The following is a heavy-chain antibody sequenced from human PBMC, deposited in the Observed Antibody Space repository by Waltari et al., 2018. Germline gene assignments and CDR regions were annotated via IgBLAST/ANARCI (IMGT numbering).Heavy chain of an antibody. D-gene: IGHD3-3*01. V-gene: IGHV4-38-2*01. CDR3: ARSLNYDCWSGPSP. J-gene: IGHJ5*02. CDR2: IYHSGST. Sequence: QVQLQESGPGLVKPSETLSLTCAVSGYSISSGYYWGWIRQPPGKGLEWIGSIYHSGSTYYNPSLKSRVTISVDTSKNQFSLKLSSVTAADTAVYYCARSLNYDCWSGPSPWGQGTLVTVSS. CDR1: GYSISSGYY.